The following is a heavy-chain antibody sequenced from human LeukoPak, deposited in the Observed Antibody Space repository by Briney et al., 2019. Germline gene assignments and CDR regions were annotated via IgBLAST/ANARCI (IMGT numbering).Heavy chain of an antibody. CDR3: ARDLLVVDYGDYGIDY. Sequence: GGSLRLSCSVSGFTFSSYTMHWVRQAPGKGLEYVSSININGGRTYYADSVKGRFTISRDNSKNTLYLQMNSLRAEDTAVYYCARDLLVVDYGDYGIDYWGQGTLVTVSS. CDR1: GFTFSSYT. D-gene: IGHD4-17*01. V-gene: IGHV3-64*04. CDR2: ININGGRT. J-gene: IGHJ4*02.